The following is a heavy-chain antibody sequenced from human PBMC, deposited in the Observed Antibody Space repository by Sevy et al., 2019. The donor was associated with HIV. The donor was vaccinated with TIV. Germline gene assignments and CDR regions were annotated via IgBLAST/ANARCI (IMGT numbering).Heavy chain of an antibody. Sequence: SDTLSLTCAVSGYSISSGYYWGWIRQAPGKGLEWIGSIYHSVSTYYNPSLKSRVTISADTSKNQFSLKLSSVTAADTAVYYCARVSGGWTTVDVWGKGTTVTVSS. J-gene: IGHJ6*04. CDR3: ARVSGGWTTVDV. V-gene: IGHV4-38-2*01. CDR1: GYSISSGYY. D-gene: IGHD6-19*01. CDR2: IYHSVST.